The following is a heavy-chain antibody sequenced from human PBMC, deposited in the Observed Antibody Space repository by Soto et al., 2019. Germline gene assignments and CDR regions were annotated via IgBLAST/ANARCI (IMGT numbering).Heavy chain of an antibody. D-gene: IGHD2-2*01. CDR2: IYYSGST. CDR3: ARTVCSSASCYGYYYYGLDV. J-gene: IGHJ6*02. CDR1: GDSISSTNNY. Sequence: QVQLQESGPGLVKPSQTLSLTCTVSGDSISSTNNYWSWIRQHPGKDLEWIGYIYYSGSTYYNPSLKSRPAISVDTSKSQFSLKLSSVTAADTAVYYGARTVCSSASCYGYYYYGLDVWGQGTTVTVSS. V-gene: IGHV4-31*03.